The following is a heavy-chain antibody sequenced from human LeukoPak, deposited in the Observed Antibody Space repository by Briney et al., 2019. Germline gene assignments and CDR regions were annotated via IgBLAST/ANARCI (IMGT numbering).Heavy chain of an antibody. Sequence: ASVKVSCMSSGYTFTGYYMHWRGQARGQGLEWMGRINPNSGGTYYAQKFQGRVTMTRDTSISTSYMELTSLISDDTAVYYCAGGVLHGGGNWFDPWGQGTLVTVPS. V-gene: IGHV1-2*06. J-gene: IGHJ5*02. D-gene: IGHD3-16*01. CDR2: INPNSGGT. CDR1: GYTFTGYY. CDR3: AGGVLHGGGNWFDP.